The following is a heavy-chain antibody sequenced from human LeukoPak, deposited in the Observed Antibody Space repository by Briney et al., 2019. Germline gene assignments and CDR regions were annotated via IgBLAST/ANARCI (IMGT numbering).Heavy chain of an antibody. D-gene: IGHD3-3*01. CDR2: ISGSGGST. J-gene: IGHJ5*02. CDR3: AKDPVTIFGVANNWFDP. Sequence: GGSLRLSCAASGFTFSSYAMSWVRQAPGKGLEWVSAISGSGGSTYYADSVKGRFTISRDNSKNTLYLQMNSLRAEDTAVYYCAKDPVTIFGVANNWFDPWGQGTLVTVSS. V-gene: IGHV3-23*01. CDR1: GFTFSSYA.